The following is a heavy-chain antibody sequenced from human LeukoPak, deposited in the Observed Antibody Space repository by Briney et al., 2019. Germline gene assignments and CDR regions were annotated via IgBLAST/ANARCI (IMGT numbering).Heavy chain of an antibody. D-gene: IGHD2-21*02. CDR2: IYPGDSDT. J-gene: IGHJ6*02. CDR3: ASRLYCGGDCGGMDV. V-gene: IGHV5-51*01. Sequence: GESLQISCKGSGYSFTSYWIGWVRQMPGKGLEWMGIIYPGDSDTRYSPSFQGQVTISADKSISTAYLQWSSLKASDTAMYYCASRLYCGGDCGGMDVWGQGTTVTVSS. CDR1: GYSFTSYW.